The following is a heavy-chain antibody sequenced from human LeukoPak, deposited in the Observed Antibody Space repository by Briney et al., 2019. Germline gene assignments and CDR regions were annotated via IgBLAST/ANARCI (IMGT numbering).Heavy chain of an antibody. CDR2: INAGNGNT. Sequence: ASVKVSCKASGYTFTSYAMHWVRQAPGQRLEWMGWINAGNGNTKYSQKFQGRVTITRDTSASTAYMELSSLRSEDTAVYYCASDGVHIAAAGTGWWFDPWGQGTLVTVSS. J-gene: IGHJ5*02. V-gene: IGHV1-3*01. CDR1: GYTFTSYA. D-gene: IGHD6-13*01. CDR3: ASDGVHIAAAGTGWWFDP.